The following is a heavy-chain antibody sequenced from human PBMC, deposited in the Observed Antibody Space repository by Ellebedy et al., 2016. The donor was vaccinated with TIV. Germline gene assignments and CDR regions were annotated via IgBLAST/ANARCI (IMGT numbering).Heavy chain of an antibody. V-gene: IGHV3-23*01. Sequence: GESLKISCAASGFTFSSYAMSWVRQAPGKGLEWVSSISGSGGSTFYADSVKGRFTISRDNSKNTLYLQMNSLRAEDTAVYYCARVVVYASYNWFDPWGQGTLVTVSS. J-gene: IGHJ5*02. CDR3: ARVVVYASYNWFDP. CDR1: GFTFSSYA. D-gene: IGHD2-8*02. CDR2: ISGSGGST.